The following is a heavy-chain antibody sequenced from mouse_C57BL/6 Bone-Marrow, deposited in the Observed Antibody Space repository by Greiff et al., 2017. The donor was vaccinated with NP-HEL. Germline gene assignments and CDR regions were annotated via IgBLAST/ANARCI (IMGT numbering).Heavy chain of an antibody. CDR3: ARAYEYAY. V-gene: IGHV1-82*01. J-gene: IGHJ3*01. CDR2: IYPGAGDP. Sequence: QVQLPQSGPELVKPGSSVKISCKASGYAFSSSWLNWVKHRPGKGLEWIGRIYPGAGDPNYNGKFKGKATLTADKSSSTAYMQLSSLTAEDSAVYYCARAYEYAYGGQGTLVTDSA. CDR1: GYAFSSSW. D-gene: IGHD6-5*01.